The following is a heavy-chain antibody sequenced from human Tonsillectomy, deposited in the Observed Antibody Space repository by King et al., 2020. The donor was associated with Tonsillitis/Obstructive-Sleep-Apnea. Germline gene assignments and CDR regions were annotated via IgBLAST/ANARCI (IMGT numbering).Heavy chain of an antibody. CDR1: GFTFSSFA. J-gene: IGHJ3*02. CDR2: ISGSGGST. CDR3: AKGLRGCSSTSCYQTAFDI. D-gene: IGHD2-2*01. V-gene: IGHV3-23*04. Sequence: VQLVESGGGLVQPGGSLRLSCAASGFTFSSFAMSWVRQAPGKGLEWVSAISGSGGSTYYADSVKGRFTISRDNSKNTLYLQMNSLIAEDTAVYYCAKGLRGCSSTSCYQTAFDIWGRGTMVTVSS.